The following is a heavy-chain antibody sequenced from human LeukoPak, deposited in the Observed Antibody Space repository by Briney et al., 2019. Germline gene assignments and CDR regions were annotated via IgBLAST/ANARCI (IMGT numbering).Heavy chain of an antibody. CDR1: GFTFGDYA. D-gene: IGHD4-17*01. Sequence: GGSLRLSCTASGFTFGDYAMSWFRQAPGKGLERVGFIRSKAYGGTTEYAASVKGRFTISRDDSKSLAYLQMNSLKTEDTAIYFCTRDDYGDLWGQGTLVTVSP. J-gene: IGHJ5*02. CDR3: TRDDYGDL. CDR2: IRSKAYGGTT. V-gene: IGHV3-49*03.